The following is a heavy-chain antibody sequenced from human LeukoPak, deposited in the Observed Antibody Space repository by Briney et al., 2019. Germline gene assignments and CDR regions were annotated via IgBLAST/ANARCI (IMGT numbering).Heavy chain of an antibody. CDR3: SGKTARLVGPMGEGDWNY. CDR1: GYALTKLS. D-gene: IGHD1-26*01. V-gene: IGHV1-24*01. J-gene: IGHJ4*02. CDR2: FDFQDGET. Sequence: ASVKVSCKVSGYALTKLSIHWVRQAPGKGLEWMGGFDFQDGETIYAQKFQGRVTMTEDTSSDTAYMELNSLRSEDTAVYYCSGKTARLVGPMGEGDWNYWGQGTPVTVSS.